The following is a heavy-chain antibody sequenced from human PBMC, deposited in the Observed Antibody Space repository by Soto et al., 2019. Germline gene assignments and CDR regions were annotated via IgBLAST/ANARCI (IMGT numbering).Heavy chain of an antibody. D-gene: IGHD1-1*01. CDR1: GGSFRGYY. J-gene: IGHJ4*02. CDR2: INHSGRT. Sequence: ETLSLTCAVYGGSFRGYYWSWIRQPPGKGLEWIGEINHSGRTNYNPSLKSRVTLSVDTSKNQFSLKLSSVTAADTAVYYCARGELDWNYFDYWGQGTLVTVSS. V-gene: IGHV4-34*01. CDR3: ARGELDWNYFDY.